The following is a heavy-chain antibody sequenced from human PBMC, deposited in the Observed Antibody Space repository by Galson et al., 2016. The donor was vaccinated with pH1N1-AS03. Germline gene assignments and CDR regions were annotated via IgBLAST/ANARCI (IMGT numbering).Heavy chain of an antibody. CDR2: IKQDGSEK. CDR3: ARVPYSYGMDV. J-gene: IGHJ6*02. V-gene: IGHV3-7*01. Sequence: PLRLSCAASGFTFSGYWMSWVRQAPGKGLEWVAHIKQDGSEKYYVDSVKGRFTISRDNAKNSLYLQMNSLRAEDTAVYYCARVPYSYGMDVWGQGTTVTVSS. CDR1: GFTFSGYW.